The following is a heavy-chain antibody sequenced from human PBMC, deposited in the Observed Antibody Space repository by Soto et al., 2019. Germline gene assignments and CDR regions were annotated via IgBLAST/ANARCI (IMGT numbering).Heavy chain of an antibody. CDR3: ARTFSYGYSPDY. CDR1: GYSFTTYW. D-gene: IGHD5-18*01. Sequence: GESLKISCQASGYSFTTYWIAWVRQMPGKGLEWVGIINPDDSDTRYNSSFLDRLSLSADKSITTAYLQWSRLEASDSAIYYCARTFSYGYSPDYWGQGTLVTVSS. J-gene: IGHJ4*02. V-gene: IGHV5-51*01. CDR2: INPDDSDT.